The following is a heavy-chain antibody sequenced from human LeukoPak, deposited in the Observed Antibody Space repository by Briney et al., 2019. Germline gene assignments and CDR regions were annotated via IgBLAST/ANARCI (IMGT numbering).Heavy chain of an antibody. CDR3: ARDKGYFFDY. V-gene: IGHV3-21*01. Sequence: GGSLRLSCAASGFTFISYSMNWVRQAPGKGLEWVSSISSSSSYIYFADSVKGRFTISRDNAKNSLYLQMNSLRAEDTAVYYCARDKGYFFDYWGQGTLVTVSS. J-gene: IGHJ4*02. CDR2: ISSSSSYI. CDR1: GFTFISYS.